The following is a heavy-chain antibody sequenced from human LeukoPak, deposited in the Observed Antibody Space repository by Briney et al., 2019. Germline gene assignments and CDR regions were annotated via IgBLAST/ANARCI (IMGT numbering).Heavy chain of an antibody. CDR2: IHYSGST. J-gene: IGHJ4*02. Sequence: SETLSLTCTVSGGSISSSSYYWGWIRQPPGKGLEWIGSIHYSGSTYYNPSLKSRVTISVDTSKNQFSLKLSSVTAADTAVYYCARDRGYSDYYFDYWGQGTLVTVSS. V-gene: IGHV4-39*07. D-gene: IGHD4-11*01. CDR3: ARDRGYSDYYFDY. CDR1: GGSISSSSYY.